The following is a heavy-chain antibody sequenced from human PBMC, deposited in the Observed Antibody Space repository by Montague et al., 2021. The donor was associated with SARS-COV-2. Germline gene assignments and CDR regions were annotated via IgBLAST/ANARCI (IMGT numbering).Heavy chain of an antibody. J-gene: IGHJ6*02. CDR2: IYSGGST. CDR3: ARDSYGMDV. Sequence: SLRLSCAASGLTVSSNYMSWVRQAPGKGLEWVSVIYSGGSTYYADSVKGRFTISRDDSKNTLYLQMNSLRDEDTAVYYCARDSYGMDVWGQGTTVTVSS. CDR1: GLTVSSNY. V-gene: IGHV3-66*02.